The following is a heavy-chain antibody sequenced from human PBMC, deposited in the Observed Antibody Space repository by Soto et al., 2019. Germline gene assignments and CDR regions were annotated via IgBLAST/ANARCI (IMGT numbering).Heavy chain of an antibody. J-gene: IGHJ3*02. Sequence: PGESLKISCKGSGYSFTKYWIGWVRQMPVKGLEWMGIIYPGDSDTRYSPSFQGQGTISADKSISTAYLQCSSLKASDTAMYYCARHLRVGAIDAFDIWGQRTMVTVSS. V-gene: IGHV5-51*01. CDR2: IYPGDSDT. CDR3: ARHLRVGAIDAFDI. D-gene: IGHD1-26*01. CDR1: GYSFTKYW.